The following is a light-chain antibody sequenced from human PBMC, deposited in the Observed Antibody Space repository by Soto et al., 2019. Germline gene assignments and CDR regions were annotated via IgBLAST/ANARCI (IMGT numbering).Light chain of an antibody. CDR2: EGT. Sequence: QSALTQPASVSGSPGQSITLSCTGSRSDVGGYNLVSWYQHHPGKAPKLMIYEGTKRPSGVSNRFSGSKSANTASLTISGLQAEDEADYFCTSPTPGSLYVFGSGTKVTVL. CDR1: RSDVGGYNL. J-gene: IGLJ1*01. CDR3: TSPTPGSLYV. V-gene: IGLV2-14*02.